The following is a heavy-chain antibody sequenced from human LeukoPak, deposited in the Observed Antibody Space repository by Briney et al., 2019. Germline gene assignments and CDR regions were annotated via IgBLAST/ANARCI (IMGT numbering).Heavy chain of an antibody. CDR2: ITASGDGT. Sequence: GGSLRLSCAASGFTFSSYSMNWVRQAPGKGLEWVSSITASGDGTSAADSVKGRSTISRDNSKNTLYLQMNSLRVEDTAVYYCAKAGLVRGGALDSWGQGTLVTVSS. J-gene: IGHJ4*02. CDR1: GFTFSSYS. CDR3: AKAGLVRGGALDS. D-gene: IGHD4/OR15-4a*01. V-gene: IGHV3-23*01.